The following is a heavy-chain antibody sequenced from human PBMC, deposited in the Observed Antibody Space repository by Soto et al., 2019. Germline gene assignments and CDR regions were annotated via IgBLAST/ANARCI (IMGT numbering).Heavy chain of an antibody. CDR2: IVVGSGNT. CDR1: GFTFTSSA. Sequence: QMQLVQSGPEVKKPGTSVKVSCKASGFTFTSSAVQWVRQARGQRLEWIGWIVVGSGNTNYAQKFQERVTITRDMSTSTAYMELSSLRSEDTAVYYCAAEGEIYYDSSGYGYWGQGTLVTVSS. J-gene: IGHJ4*02. V-gene: IGHV1-58*01. D-gene: IGHD3-22*01. CDR3: AAEGEIYYDSSGYGY.